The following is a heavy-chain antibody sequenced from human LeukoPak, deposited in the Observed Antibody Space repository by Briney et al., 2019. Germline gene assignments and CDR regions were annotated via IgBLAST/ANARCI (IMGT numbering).Heavy chain of an antibody. Sequence: SETLPLTCTVSGVSISSSDYYWAWIRQPPGKGLEWIGSFFYNVNTCYNPSLKSRVTISVDTSNNQYSLKLSSLTAADTAVYYCARGRNWRYLSHFDYWGQGTLVTVSS. J-gene: IGHJ4*02. CDR1: GVSISSSDYY. D-gene: IGHD3-3*01. CDR3: ARGRNWRYLSHFDY. V-gene: IGHV4-39*07. CDR2: FFYNVNT.